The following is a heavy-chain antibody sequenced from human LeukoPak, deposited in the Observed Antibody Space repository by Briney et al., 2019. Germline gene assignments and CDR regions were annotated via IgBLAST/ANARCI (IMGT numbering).Heavy chain of an antibody. V-gene: IGHV1-18*01. CDR3: ARDRPRDYYDSSGYHY. Sequence: ASAKVSCKASGYTFTSYGISWVRQAPGQGLEWMGWISAYNGNTNYAQKLQGRVTMTTDTFTSTAYMELRSLRSDDTAVYYCARDRPRDYYDSSGYHYWGQGTLVTVSS. CDR1: GYTFTSYG. J-gene: IGHJ4*02. CDR2: ISAYNGNT. D-gene: IGHD3-22*01.